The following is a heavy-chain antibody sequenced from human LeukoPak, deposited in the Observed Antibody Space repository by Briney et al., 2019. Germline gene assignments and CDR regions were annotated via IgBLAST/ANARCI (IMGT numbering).Heavy chain of an antibody. CDR3: AKTRGYSNTWYDY. D-gene: IGHD6-13*01. CDR2: ISGDGGST. CDR1: GFTFSSYA. Sequence: QSGGSLRLSCAASGFTFSSYAVSWVRQAPGKGLEWVSGISGDGGSTYYADSVKGRFTISRDNSKNTLYLQMNTLRAEDAAIYYCAKTRGYSNTWYDYWGQGTLVTVSS. J-gene: IGHJ4*02. V-gene: IGHV3-23*01.